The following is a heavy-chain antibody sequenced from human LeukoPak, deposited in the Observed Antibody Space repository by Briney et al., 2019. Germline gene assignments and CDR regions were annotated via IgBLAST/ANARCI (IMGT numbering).Heavy chain of an antibody. V-gene: IGHV4-30-4*01. CDR3: ARVSGFYYYDSSEDY. J-gene: IGHJ4*02. Sequence: PSETLSLTCTVSGGSISSGDYYWSWIRQPPGKGLEWIGYIYYSGSTYYNPSLKSRVTISVDTSKNQFSLKLSSVTAADTAVYYCARVSGFYYYDSSEDYWGQGTLVTVSS. CDR1: GGSISSGDYY. D-gene: IGHD3-22*01. CDR2: IYYSGST.